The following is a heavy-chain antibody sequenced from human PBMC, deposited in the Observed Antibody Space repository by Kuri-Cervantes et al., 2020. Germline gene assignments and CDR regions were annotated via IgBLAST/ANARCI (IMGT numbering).Heavy chain of an antibody. D-gene: IGHD6-13*01. Sequence: GGSLRLSCAASGFTFSSYSMNWVRQAPGKGLEWVSSISSSSSYIYYADSVKGRFTISRDNAKNSLYLQMNSLRAEDTAVYYCARGRRIAAAGTRYYSMDVWGQGTTVTVSS. V-gene: IGHV3-21*01. CDR2: ISSSSSYI. CDR1: GFTFSSYS. CDR3: ARGRRIAAAGTRYYSMDV. J-gene: IGHJ6*02.